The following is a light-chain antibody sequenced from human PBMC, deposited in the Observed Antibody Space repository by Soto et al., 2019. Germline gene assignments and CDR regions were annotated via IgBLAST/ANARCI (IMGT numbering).Light chain of an antibody. J-gene: IGKJ5*01. CDR1: QGINNY. CDR3: QQAKSFPVS. V-gene: IGKV1-9*01. CDR2: AAS. Sequence: IQLTQSPSSLSASVRDRVTITCRASQGINNYLTWYLQKPGKAPKLLIYAASTLQSGVPSRFSGSGSGTDFTLTINNLQPEDFATYYCQQAKSFPVSFGQGTRLEIK.